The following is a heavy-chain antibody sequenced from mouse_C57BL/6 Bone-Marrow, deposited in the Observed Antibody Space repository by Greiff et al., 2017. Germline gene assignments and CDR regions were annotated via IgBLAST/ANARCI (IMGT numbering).Heavy chain of an antibody. D-gene: IGHD1-1*01. CDR1: GYTFTSYT. J-gene: IGHJ3*01. CDR3: AHYYYGSSPWFAY. V-gene: IGHV1-4*01. Sequence: QVQLQQSGAELARPGASVKMSCKASGYTFTSYTMHWVKQRPGQGLEWIGYINPSSGYTKYNQKFKDKATLTADKSSSTAYMQLSSLTSEDSAVYYCAHYYYGSSPWFAYWGQGTLVTVSA. CDR2: INPSSGYT.